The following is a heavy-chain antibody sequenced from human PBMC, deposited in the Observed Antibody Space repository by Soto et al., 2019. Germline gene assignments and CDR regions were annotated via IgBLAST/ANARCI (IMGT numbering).Heavy chain of an antibody. CDR3: ARSPQTSYSSGWYDYFDY. CDR1: GFTFSSYA. Sequence: GGSLRLSCAASGFTFSSYAMSWVRQAPGKGLEWVSAISGSGGSTYYADSVKGRFTISRDNSKNTLYLQMNSLRAEDTAVYYCARSPQTSYSSGWYDYFDYWGQGALVTVSS. J-gene: IGHJ4*02. D-gene: IGHD6-19*01. V-gene: IGHV3-23*01. CDR2: ISGSGGST.